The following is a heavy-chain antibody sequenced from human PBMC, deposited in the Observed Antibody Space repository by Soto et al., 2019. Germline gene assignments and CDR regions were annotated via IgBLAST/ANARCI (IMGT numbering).Heavy chain of an antibody. CDR3: ARDWRRYYDNNGLIWFY. CDR1: GYTFRSYG. J-gene: IGHJ4*02. D-gene: IGHD3-22*01. CDR2: ISAYNGDT. Sequence: QIQLVQSGGEVKKPGASVKVSCKASGYTFRSYGISWVRQAPGQGLEWVGWISAYNGDTHYAPKFQDRITLTTETSTDTAYMELRSLRLDDTAVYYCARDWRRYYDNNGLIWFYWGQGSLVTVSS. V-gene: IGHV1-18*04.